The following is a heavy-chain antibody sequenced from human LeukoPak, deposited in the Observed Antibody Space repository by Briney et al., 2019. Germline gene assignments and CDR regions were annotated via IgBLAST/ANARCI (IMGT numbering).Heavy chain of an antibody. CDR3: TRGLKYSSSSDFDY. V-gene: IGHV1-8*01. CDR2: MNPNSGNT. CDR1: GYTFTSYD. D-gene: IGHD6-6*01. Sequence: SVTVSCKASGYTFTSYDINWVRQATGQGLEWMGWMNPNSGNTGYAQKFQGRVTMTRNTAISTAYMELSSLRSEDTAVYYCTRGLKYSSSSDFDYWGQGTLVTVSS. J-gene: IGHJ4*02.